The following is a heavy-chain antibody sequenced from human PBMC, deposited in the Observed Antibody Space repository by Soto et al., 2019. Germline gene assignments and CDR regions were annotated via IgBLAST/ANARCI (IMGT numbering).Heavy chain of an antibody. D-gene: IGHD3-10*01. J-gene: IGHJ6*02. CDR2: ISGSGGST. CDR1: GFTFSSYA. V-gene: IGHV3-23*01. CDR3: ATAGNPITMVRGGHYYYYGMDV. Sequence: GGSLRLSCAASGFTFSSYAMSWVRQAPGKGLEWVSAISGSGGSTYYADSVKGRFTISRDNSKNTLYLQMNSLRAEDTAVYYCATAGNPITMVRGGHYYYYGMDVWGQGTTVTVSS.